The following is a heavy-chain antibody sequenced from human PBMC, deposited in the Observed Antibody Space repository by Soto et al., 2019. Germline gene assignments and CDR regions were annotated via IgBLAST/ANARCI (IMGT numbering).Heavy chain of an antibody. D-gene: IGHD2-8*02. Sequence: GGSLRLSCAASGFTFSDYPMSWVRQAPGKGLEWVSAISHEGATKLYEDSVEGRFTVSRDNPMNTLYLQMNSLKASDTAMYYCVRVGLVGSNSLTNAWFDPWGPGTLV. J-gene: IGHJ5*02. CDR1: GFTFSDYP. CDR2: ISHEGATK. CDR3: VRVGLVGSNSLTNAWFDP. V-gene: IGHV3-23*01.